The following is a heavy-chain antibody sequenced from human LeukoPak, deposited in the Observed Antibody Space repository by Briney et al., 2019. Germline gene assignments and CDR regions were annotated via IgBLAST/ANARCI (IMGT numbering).Heavy chain of an antibody. CDR1: GFPFRSYA. CDR3: AKENWGEGIFWSY. V-gene: IGHV3-23*01. J-gene: IGHJ4*02. CDR2: ITDDEDT. D-gene: IGHD3-9*01. Sequence: GGSLRLSCVASGFPFRSYAMTWVRQTPGKGLESVSVITDDEDTYYADSVKGRFTISRDNSKNTVYLQMNSLRAEDTAVYYCAKENWGEGIFWSYWGQGTLVTVSS.